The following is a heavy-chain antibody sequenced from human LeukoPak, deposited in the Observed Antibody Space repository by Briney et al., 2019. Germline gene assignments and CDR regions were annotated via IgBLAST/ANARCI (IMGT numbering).Heavy chain of an antibody. CDR2: IYYSGST. V-gene: IGHV4-39*01. D-gene: IGHD3-9*01. CDR1: GDSISSGSYY. J-gene: IGHJ4*02. CDR3: ATLAPISRTIREYFDY. Sequence: SETLSLTCTVSGDSISSGSYYWGWIRQPPGKGLEWIGSIYYSGSTYYNPSLKSRVTISVDTSKNQFSLKLSSVTAADTAVYYCATLAPISRTIREYFDYWGQGALVTVSS.